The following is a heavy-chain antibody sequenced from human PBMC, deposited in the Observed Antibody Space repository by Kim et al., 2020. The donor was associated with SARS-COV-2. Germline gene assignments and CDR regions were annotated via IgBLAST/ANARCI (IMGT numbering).Heavy chain of an antibody. Sequence: GGSLRLSCAASGFTFSSYGMHWVRQAPGKGLEWVAVISDDGSNKYYADSVKGRFTISRDNSKNTLYLQMNSLRTEDTAVYYCAKGPIYCSGVTGYPNWFDPWGQGTLVTVSS. CDR1: GFTFSSYG. CDR3: AKGPIYCSGVTGYPNWFDP. D-gene: IGHD2-15*01. J-gene: IGHJ5*02. V-gene: IGHV3-30*18. CDR2: ISDDGSNK.